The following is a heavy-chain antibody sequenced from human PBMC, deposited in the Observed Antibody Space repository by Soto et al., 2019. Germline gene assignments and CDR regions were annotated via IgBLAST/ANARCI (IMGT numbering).Heavy chain of an antibody. V-gene: IGHV4-39*01. CDR1: GGSISSSSYY. Sequence: PSETLSLTCTVSGGSISSSSYYWGWIRQPPGKGLEWIGSIYYSGSTYYNPSLKSRVTISVDTSKNQFSLKLSSVTAADTAVYYCARHGVIVATMYNWFDPWGQGTLVTVSS. J-gene: IGHJ5*02. D-gene: IGHD5-12*01. CDR2: IYYSGST. CDR3: ARHGVIVATMYNWFDP.